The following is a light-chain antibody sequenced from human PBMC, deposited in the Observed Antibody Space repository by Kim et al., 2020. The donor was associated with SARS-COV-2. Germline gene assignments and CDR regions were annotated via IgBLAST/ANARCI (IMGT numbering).Light chain of an antibody. CDR1: QSVLYSSNNKNY. V-gene: IGKV4-1*01. Sequence: DIVMTQSPDSLAVSLGERATINCKSSQSVLYSSNNKNYLAWYQQKPGQPPKLLIYWASTRESGVPDRFSGSGSGTDFTLTISSLQAEDVAVCYCQQYYSTPLTFGGGTKLDIK. J-gene: IGKJ4*01. CDR3: QQYYSTPLT. CDR2: WAS.